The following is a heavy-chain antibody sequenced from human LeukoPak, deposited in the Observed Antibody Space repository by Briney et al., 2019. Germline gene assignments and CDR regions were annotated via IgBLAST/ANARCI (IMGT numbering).Heavy chain of an antibody. Sequence: SVKVSCTASGGTFSSYAISWGRQGPGQGLEWMGGIIPIFGTANYAQKFQGRVTITADESTSTAYMELSSLRSEDTAVYYCARSHPRDSSGIDYWGQGTLVTVSS. J-gene: IGHJ4*02. CDR2: IIPIFGTA. CDR3: ARSHPRDSSGIDY. V-gene: IGHV1-69*13. D-gene: IGHD6-25*01. CDR1: GGTFSSYA.